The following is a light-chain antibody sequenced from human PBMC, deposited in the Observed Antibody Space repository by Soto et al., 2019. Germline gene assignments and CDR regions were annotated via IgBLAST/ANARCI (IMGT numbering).Light chain of an antibody. Sequence: QTVVTQPPSVSGAPGQRVTISCTGSSSNIGAGYDVHWYQHLPGTAPKLLIYGNSNRPSGVPDRFSGSKSDTSASLAITGLQVEDEADYYCQSYDSSLTHVGGVIFGGGTKLNVL. J-gene: IGLJ2*01. CDR3: QSYDSSLTHVGGVI. V-gene: IGLV1-40*01. CDR2: GNS. CDR1: SSNIGAGYD.